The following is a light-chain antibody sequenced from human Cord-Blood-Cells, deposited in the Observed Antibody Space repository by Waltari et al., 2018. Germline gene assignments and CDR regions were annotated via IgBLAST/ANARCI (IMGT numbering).Light chain of an antibody. CDR1: QSVSRY. J-gene: IGKJ5*01. CDR2: DSS. CDR3: QQRSNWPPIT. V-gene: IGKV3-11*01. Sequence: EIVLTQSPATLSLSPGERATLSCRASQSVSRYLAWYQQKPGQAPGLLIYDSSNRATGVPARFSGSGSETDFTLPIRSLEPEDFAVYYCQQRSNWPPITFGQGTRLEIK.